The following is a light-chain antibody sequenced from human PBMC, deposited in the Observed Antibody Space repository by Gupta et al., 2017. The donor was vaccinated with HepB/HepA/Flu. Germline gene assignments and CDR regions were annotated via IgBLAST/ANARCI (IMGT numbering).Light chain of an antibody. CDR3: QQDYYAPYT. CDR1: QSSLYSSNNKNY. CDR2: WAS. V-gene: IGKV4-1*01. Sequence: DIVMTQSPDPLAVSLGERATINCKSIQSSLYSSNNKNYSVWYQQKPGQPPKLLIYWASTRESGVPDRFSGRGSGAXFSRTIXSLQAEDVAVYYFQQDYYAPYTFGXGTKMEIK. J-gene: IGKJ2*01.